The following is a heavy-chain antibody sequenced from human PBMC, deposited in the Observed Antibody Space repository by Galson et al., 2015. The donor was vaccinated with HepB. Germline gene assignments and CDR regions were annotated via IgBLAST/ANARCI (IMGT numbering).Heavy chain of an antibody. V-gene: IGHV7-4-1*02. CDR1: GYIFTNYA. CDR3: ARTPYYGSGTSSNAWFDP. J-gene: IGHJ5*02. D-gene: IGHD3-10*01. CDR2: INTNTGNP. Sequence: SVKVSCKASGYIFTNYAMNWVRQAPGQGLEWMGWINTNTGNPTYAQGFTGRFVFPLDTSVGTTYLQISGLKAEDTALYYCARTPYYGSGTSSNAWFDPWGQGTLVTVSS.